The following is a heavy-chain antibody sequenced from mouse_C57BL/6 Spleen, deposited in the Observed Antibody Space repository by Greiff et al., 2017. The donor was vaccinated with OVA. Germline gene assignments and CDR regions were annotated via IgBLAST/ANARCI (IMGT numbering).Heavy chain of an antibody. J-gene: IGHJ1*03. CDR1: GYSFTSYY. D-gene: IGHD1-1*01. CDR2: IYPGSGNT. Sequence: VKLMESGPELVKPGASVKISCKASGYSFTSYYIHWVKQRPGQGLEWIGWIYPGSGNTKYNEKFKGKATLTADTSSSTAYMQLSSLTSEDSAVYYCARGYYGSSPYWYFDVWGTGTTVTVSS. CDR3: ARGYYGSSPYWYFDV. V-gene: IGHV1-66*01.